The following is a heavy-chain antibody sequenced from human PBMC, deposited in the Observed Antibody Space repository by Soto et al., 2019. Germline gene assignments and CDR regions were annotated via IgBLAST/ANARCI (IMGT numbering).Heavy chain of an antibody. CDR2: INPSGDIT. Sequence: GLSKRHCCAASGRNFSRHAMSWVRQAPGKGLEWASIINPSGDITYYGDSVKGRFTISRDNSKNTLSLQMNSLRAEDTAVYYCAKSLRPSALTTYCFGFRGQGTLVTVSS. J-gene: IGHJ4*02. CDR3: AKSLRPSALTTYCFGF. D-gene: IGHD4-17*01. V-gene: IGHV3-23*01. CDR1: GRNFSRHA.